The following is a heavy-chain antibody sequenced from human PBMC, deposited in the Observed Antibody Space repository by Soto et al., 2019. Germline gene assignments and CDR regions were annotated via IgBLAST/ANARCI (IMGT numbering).Heavy chain of an antibody. CDR2: ISTSSTTI. V-gene: IGHV3-48*02. CDR1: GFSFSSYS. CDR3: ARGYYYDSSAWDAFDI. D-gene: IGHD3-22*01. J-gene: IGHJ3*02. Sequence: GGSLRLSCVASGFSFSSYSMNWVRQAPGQGLEWISYISTSSTTIYSADSVKGRFTISRDNAKNSLYLQMNSLRDEDTAVYYCARGYYYDSSAWDAFDIWGQGTMVTVSS.